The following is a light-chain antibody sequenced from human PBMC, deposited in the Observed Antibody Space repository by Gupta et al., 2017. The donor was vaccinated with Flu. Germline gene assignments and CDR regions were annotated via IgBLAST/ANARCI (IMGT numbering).Light chain of an antibody. CDR2: EVN. V-gene: IGLV2-14*01. Sequence: TSSDVGGYNFVAWYQKYPGKAPNLIIYEVNNRPSGVSNRFSGSKSGNTASLTISGLQAEDEAYYYCNSYTSSGNKVFGGGTKVTVL. CDR1: SSDVGGYNF. CDR3: NSYTSSGNKV. J-gene: IGLJ3*02.